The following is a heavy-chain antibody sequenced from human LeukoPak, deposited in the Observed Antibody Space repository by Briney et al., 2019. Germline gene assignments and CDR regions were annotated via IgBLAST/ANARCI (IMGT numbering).Heavy chain of an antibody. Sequence: PSETLSLTCAVYGGSFSGYYWSWIRQPPGKGLEWIGEINHSGSTNYNPSLKSRVTISVDTSKNQFSLKLSSVTAADTAVYYCARHSVAGLPDYWGQGTLVTVSS. J-gene: IGHJ4*02. V-gene: IGHV4-34*01. CDR2: INHSGST. CDR3: ARHSVAGLPDY. D-gene: IGHD6-19*01. CDR1: GGSFSGYY.